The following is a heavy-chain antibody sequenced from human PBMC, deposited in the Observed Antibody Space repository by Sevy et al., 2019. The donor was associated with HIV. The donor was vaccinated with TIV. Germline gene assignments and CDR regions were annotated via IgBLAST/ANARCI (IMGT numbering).Heavy chain of an antibody. D-gene: IGHD6-19*01. CDR3: ARSTQVAGRNNWFDP. J-gene: IGHJ5*02. Sequence: ASVKVSCKASGYTFTTYGITWVRQAPGQGLEWMGWISTYNSITNYAQTLQGRVTMTTDPSTSTAYMELRSLRSDDTAVYYCARSTQVAGRNNWFDPWGQGTLVTVSS. V-gene: IGHV1-18*01. CDR1: GYTFTTYG. CDR2: ISTYNSIT.